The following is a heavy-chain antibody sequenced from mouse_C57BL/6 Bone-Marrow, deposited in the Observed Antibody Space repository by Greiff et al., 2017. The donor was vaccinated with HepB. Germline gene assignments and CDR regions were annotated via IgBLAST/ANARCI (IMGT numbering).Heavy chain of an antibody. CDR2: ISYDGSN. J-gene: IGHJ4*01. CDR1: GSSIPSGYY. V-gene: IGHV3-6*01. Sequence: EVQLQESGPGLVKPSQSLPLTCSVPGSSIPSGYYWNWIRQLPGNKLAWMGYISYDGSNNYNPSLKNRISITRDTSKNQFVLKLKSVTTEDTATYYCARGGYYYAMDYWGQGTSVTVSS. CDR3: ARGGYYYAMDY.